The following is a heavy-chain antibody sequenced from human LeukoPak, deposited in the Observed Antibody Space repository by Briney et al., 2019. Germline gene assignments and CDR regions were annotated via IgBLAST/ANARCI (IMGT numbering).Heavy chain of an antibody. CDR1: GFTFSSYA. CDR3: AKAQSYQRGYSYGNYYYYGMDV. J-gene: IGHJ6*02. Sequence: GGSLRLSCAASGFTFSSYAMSWVRQAPGKGLEWVSAISGSGGSTYYADSVKGRFTISRDNSKNTLYLQMNSLRAEDTAVYYCAKAQSYQRGYSYGNYYYYGMDVWRQGTTVTVSS. CDR2: ISGSGGST. D-gene: IGHD5-18*01. V-gene: IGHV3-23*01.